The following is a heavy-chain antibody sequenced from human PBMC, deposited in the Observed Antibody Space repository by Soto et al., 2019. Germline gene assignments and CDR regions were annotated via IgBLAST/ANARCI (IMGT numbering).Heavy chain of an antibody. V-gene: IGHV5-51*01. D-gene: IGHD2-15*01. CDR2: IFPGDPDI. CDR1: GYKFSNSW. Sequence: LKISCKTSGYKFSNSWIGWVRQRPGQGLEWMGMIFPGDPDIRYSPSFQGQVTISADKSISTAYLQWSGLKASDTAIYYCARQLPYGGNSYYGMDVWGQGTTVTVSS. J-gene: IGHJ6*02. CDR3: ARQLPYGGNSYYGMDV.